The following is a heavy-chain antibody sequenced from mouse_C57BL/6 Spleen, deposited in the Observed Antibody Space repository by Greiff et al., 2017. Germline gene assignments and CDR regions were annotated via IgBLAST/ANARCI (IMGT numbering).Heavy chain of an antibody. Sequence: QVQLKQSGAELVRPGTSVKVSCKASGYAFTNYLIEWVKQRPGQGLEWIGVINPGSGGTNYNEKFKGKATLTADKSSSTAYMQLSSLTSEDSAVYFCARSHYYYGSSIWYFDVWGTGTTVTGSS. CDR1: GYAFTNYL. J-gene: IGHJ1*03. CDR3: ARSHYYYGSSIWYFDV. CDR2: INPGSGGT. D-gene: IGHD1-1*01. V-gene: IGHV1-54*01.